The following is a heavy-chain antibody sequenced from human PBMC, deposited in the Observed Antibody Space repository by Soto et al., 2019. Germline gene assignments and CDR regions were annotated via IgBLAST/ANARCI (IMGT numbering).Heavy chain of an antibody. Sequence: QVQLQESGPGLVKPSQTLSLTCTVSGGSISSGGYYWSWIRQHPGKVLELIGYINYSGSTYYNPSHKSRITIAVDTAKNQFSLKLSSVTAGDTAVYHCARRYAPSISSSWYGWLDPWGQGTLVTVSS. CDR3: ARRYAPSISSSWYGWLDP. CDR1: GGSISSGGYY. V-gene: IGHV4-31*03. J-gene: IGHJ5*02. D-gene: IGHD6-13*01. CDR2: INYSGST.